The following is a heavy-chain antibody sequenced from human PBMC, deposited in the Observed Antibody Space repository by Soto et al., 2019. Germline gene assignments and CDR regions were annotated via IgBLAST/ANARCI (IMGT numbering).Heavy chain of an antibody. Sequence: SETLSLTCAVYGGSFSGYYWSWIRQPPGKGLEWIGEINHSGSTNYNPSLKSRVTISVDTSKNQFSLKLSSVTAADTAVYYCARGAAWYKVKWFDPWGQGTLVTVSS. V-gene: IGHV4-34*01. CDR2: INHSGST. CDR1: GGSFSGYY. J-gene: IGHJ5*02. CDR3: ARGAAWYKVKWFDP. D-gene: IGHD1-1*01.